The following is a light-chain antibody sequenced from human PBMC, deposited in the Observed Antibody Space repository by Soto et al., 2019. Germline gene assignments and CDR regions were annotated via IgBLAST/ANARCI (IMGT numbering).Light chain of an antibody. J-gene: IGKJ1*01. V-gene: IGKV1-39*01. CDR2: AAS. Sequence: DIQMTQSPPTLSASAGDRVTITCRASQSISSWLAWYQQKPGKAPKVLIYAASTLESGTPSRFSGSGSGTDFTLTISSLQPEDFATYCCQQSYSTLRTFGQGTKVDIK. CDR1: QSISSW. CDR3: QQSYSTLRT.